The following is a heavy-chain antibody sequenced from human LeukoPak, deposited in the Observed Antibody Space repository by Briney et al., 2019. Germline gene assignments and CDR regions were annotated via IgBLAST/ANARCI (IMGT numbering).Heavy chain of an antibody. D-gene: IGHD2-2*01. CDR1: GFTFSSYA. V-gene: IGHV3-30-3*01. CDR3: ARASGYCSSTSCYYYYGMDV. Sequence: PGGSLRLSCAASGFTFSSYAMHWVRQAPGKGLEWVAVISYDGSNKYYADSVKGRFTISRDNSKNTLYLQMNSLRVEDTAVYYCARASGYCSSTSCYYYYGMDVWGQGTTVTVSS. J-gene: IGHJ6*02. CDR2: ISYDGSNK.